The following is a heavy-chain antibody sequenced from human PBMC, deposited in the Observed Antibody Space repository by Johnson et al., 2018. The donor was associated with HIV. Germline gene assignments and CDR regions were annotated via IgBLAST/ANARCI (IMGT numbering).Heavy chain of an antibody. J-gene: IGHJ3*01. CDR1: GLTVSNNY. CDR3: ARGCRDGYTCDVFDV. Sequence: VQLVESGGGLVQPGGSLRLSCAASGLTVSNNYMTWVRQGPGKGLEWVSVINSGGGTYYADSVTGRFTISRDNSKNTLYLQMNSLRAEDTGVYFCARGCRDGYTCDVFDVWGQGTRVTVSS. V-gene: IGHV3-66*01. D-gene: IGHD5-24*01. CDR2: INSGGGT.